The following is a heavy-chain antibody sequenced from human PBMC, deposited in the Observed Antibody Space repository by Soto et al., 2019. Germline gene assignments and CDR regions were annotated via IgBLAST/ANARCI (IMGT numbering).Heavy chain of an antibody. CDR2: ISVYNGNT. CDR1: GYTFFNYD. J-gene: IGHJ5*02. D-gene: IGHD3-10*01. Sequence: GASVKVSCKPSGYTFFNYDITWVRQAPGQRLEWIGWISVYNGNTKYAQKFQGRVTMTTDTSTTTAYMELRSLRSDDTAVYYCAREYYYASGRGPNWLDPWGQGTLVTVSS. CDR3: AREYYYASGRGPNWLDP. V-gene: IGHV1-18*01.